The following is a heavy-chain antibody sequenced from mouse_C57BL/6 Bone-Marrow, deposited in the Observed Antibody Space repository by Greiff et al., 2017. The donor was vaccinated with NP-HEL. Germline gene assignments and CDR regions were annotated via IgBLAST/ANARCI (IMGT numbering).Heavy chain of an antibody. V-gene: IGHV1-15*01. CDR3: TREDYGSSV. D-gene: IGHD1-1*01. CDR1: GYTFTDYE. J-gene: IGHJ2*01. Sequence: VQLQESGAELVRPGASVTLSCKASGYTFTDYEMHWVKQTPVHGLEWIGAIDPETGGTAYNQKFKGKAILTADKSSSTAYMELRSLTSEDSAVYYCTREDYGSSVWGQGTTLTVSS. CDR2: IDPETGGT.